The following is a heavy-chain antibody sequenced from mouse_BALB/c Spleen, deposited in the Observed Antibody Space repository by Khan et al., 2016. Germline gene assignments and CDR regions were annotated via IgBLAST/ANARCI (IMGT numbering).Heavy chain of an antibody. J-gene: IGHJ3*01. CDR2: INPYNDGT. V-gene: IGHV1S136*01. Sequence: VRLQQSGPELVKPGASVKMSCKASGYTFTSYIIHWVKQKPGQGLEWIGYINPYNDGTKYNEKFKGKATLTSDKSSSTAYMELSSLTSEDAAVYYCARSPNWSFVYWGQGTLVTVSA. D-gene: IGHD4-1*01. CDR3: ARSPNWSFVY. CDR1: GYTFTSYI.